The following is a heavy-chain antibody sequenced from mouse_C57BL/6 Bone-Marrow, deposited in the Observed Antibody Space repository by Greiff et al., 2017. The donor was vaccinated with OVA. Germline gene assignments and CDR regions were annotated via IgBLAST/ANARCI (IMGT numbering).Heavy chain of an antibody. J-gene: IGHJ2*02. D-gene: IGHD1-3*01. CDR1: GYTFTNYC. Sequence: QVQLQQPGAELVRPGTSVKLSCKASGYTFTNYCMHWVKQRPEQGLEWIGVIAPSDSYTNYNQKFKGRATLTVDTSSSTAYLHLSSLTSGDSAFYYCATSGSGLSLHYGAQGTSLPVSS. CDR2: IAPSDSYT. CDR3: ATSGSGLSLHY. V-gene: IGHV1-59*01.